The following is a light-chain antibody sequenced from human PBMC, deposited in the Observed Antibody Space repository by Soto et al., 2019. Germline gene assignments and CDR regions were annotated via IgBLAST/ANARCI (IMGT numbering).Light chain of an antibody. Sequence: EIVLTQSPDTLSLSPGERATLSCRASQSVSTNSLAWYQQKPGQAPRPLIYGASSRATGTPDRFSGSGSGTDFTLTISRLEPEDFAVYYCQQYGSSLLTFGGGTKVEIK. CDR2: GAS. CDR3: QQYGSSLLT. CDR1: QSVSTNS. J-gene: IGKJ4*01. V-gene: IGKV3-20*01.